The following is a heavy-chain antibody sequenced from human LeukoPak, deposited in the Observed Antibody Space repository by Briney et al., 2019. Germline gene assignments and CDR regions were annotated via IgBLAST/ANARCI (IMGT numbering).Heavy chain of an antibody. J-gene: IGHJ4*01. Sequence: ASVKVSCKASGYTFNGYYMLWVLQAPGQGLEWMGWINPNSGGTNYAQKFQGRVTMTRDTSISTAYMELSRQRSDDTAVYYCARGRNYVSLAYWAQGTLVTVSS. CDR3: ARGRNYVSLAY. V-gene: IGHV1-2*02. D-gene: IGHD4-11*01. CDR2: INPNSGGT. CDR1: GYTFNGYY.